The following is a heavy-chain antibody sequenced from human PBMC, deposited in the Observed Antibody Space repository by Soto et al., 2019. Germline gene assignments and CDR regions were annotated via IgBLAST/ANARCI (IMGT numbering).Heavy chain of an antibody. CDR3: ARQEFVEGIPQYYYYYGMVV. J-gene: IGHJ6*02. Sequence: SETLCLTCAVSGGSVSSGSYYWSWIRQPPGKGLEWIGYIYYSGSTNYNPSLKSRVTISVDTSKNQFSLKLSSVTAADTAVYYCARQEFVEGIPQYYYYYGMVVWGQGTTVTVSS. CDR1: GGSVSSGSYY. D-gene: IGHD5-18*01. V-gene: IGHV4-61*01. CDR2: IYYSGST.